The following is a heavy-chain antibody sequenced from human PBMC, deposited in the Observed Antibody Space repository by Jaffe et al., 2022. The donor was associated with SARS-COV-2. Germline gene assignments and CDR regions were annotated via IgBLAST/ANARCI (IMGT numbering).Heavy chain of an antibody. D-gene: IGHD6-19*01. CDR2: IYYSGST. J-gene: IGHJ1*01. V-gene: IGHV4-59*01. CDR1: GGSISSYY. CDR3: ARVDSSGPAEYFQH. Sequence: QVQLQESGPGLVKPSETLSLTCTVSGGSISSYYWSWIRQPPGKGLEWIGYIYYSGSTNYNPSLKSRVTISVDTSKNQFSLKLSSVTAADTAVYYCARVDSSGPAEYFQHWGQGTLVTVSS.